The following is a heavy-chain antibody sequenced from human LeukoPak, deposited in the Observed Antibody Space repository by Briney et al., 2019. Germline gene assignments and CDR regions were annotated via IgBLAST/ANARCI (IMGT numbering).Heavy chain of an antibody. J-gene: IGHJ4*02. V-gene: IGHV4-4*02. D-gene: IGHD4-23*01. Sequence: SETLSLTCAVSDGSISSSSSICWTWVRQPPGEGLEWIGEIYHNGATNYNPSLKSRVTMLLDKSKNQFFPKLNSVTAADTAVYYCARNGGNSDYDYWGQGTLVTVSA. CDR3: ARNGGNSDYDY. CDR2: IYHNGAT. CDR1: DGSISSSSSIC.